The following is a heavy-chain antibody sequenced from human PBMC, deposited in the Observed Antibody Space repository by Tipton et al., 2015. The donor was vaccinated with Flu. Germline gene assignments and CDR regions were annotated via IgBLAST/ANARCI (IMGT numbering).Heavy chain of an antibody. V-gene: IGHV4-59*02. D-gene: IGHD1-26*01. Sequence: LRLSCTVSGGSVSSYYWSWIRQPPGKGLEWIGYSSYSGSTNYNPSLKSRVIISVDTSKNQFSLKLRSVTAADTAVYYCARSSDSGSFDYWGQGTLVTVSS. CDR3: ARSSDSGSFDY. CDR2: SSYSGST. CDR1: GGSVSSYY. J-gene: IGHJ4*02.